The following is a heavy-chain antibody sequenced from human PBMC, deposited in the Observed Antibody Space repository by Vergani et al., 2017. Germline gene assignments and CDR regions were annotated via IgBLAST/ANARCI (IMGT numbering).Heavy chain of an antibody. V-gene: IGHV3-43*01. CDR1: GFTFDDYT. CDR3: AKVGLLATDDAFDI. D-gene: IGHD4/OR15-4a*01. CDR2: ISWDGAST. Sequence: EVQLVESGGVVVQPGGSLRLSCAASGFTFDDYTMHWVRQAPGKGLEWVSLISWDGASTYYADSVKGRFTISRDNSKNSLYLQMNSLRTEDTALYYCAKVGLLATDDAFDIWGQGTMVTVSS. J-gene: IGHJ3*02.